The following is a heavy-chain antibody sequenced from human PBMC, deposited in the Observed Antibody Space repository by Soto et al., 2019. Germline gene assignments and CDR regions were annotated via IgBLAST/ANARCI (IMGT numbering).Heavy chain of an antibody. CDR3: ARAGIAAAGVDY. CDR2: ISSSSSYI. D-gene: IGHD6-13*01. CDR1: GFTFSSYS. Sequence: GGSLRLSCAASGFTFSSYSMNWVRQAPGKGLEWVSSISSSSSYIYYADSVKGRFTISRDNAKNSLYLQMNSLRAEDTAVYYCARAGIAAAGVDYWGQGTLVTVSS. J-gene: IGHJ4*02. V-gene: IGHV3-21*01.